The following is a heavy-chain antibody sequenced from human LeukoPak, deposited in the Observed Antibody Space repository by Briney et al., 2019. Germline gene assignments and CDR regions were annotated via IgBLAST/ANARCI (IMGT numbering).Heavy chain of an antibody. J-gene: IGHJ4*02. D-gene: IGHD3-10*01. V-gene: IGHV5-51*01. CDR2: IYPGDSDT. CDR3: ARQTRDGSGSRGYSFDF. CDR1: GYSFTNYW. Sequence: GESLKISCKGSGYSFTNYWIGWVRQMPGKGLNWMGIIYPGDSDTRYSPSFQGQVTISADKSISTAYLQWSSLKASDTAMYYCARQTRDGSGSRGYSFDFWGQGTLVTVSS.